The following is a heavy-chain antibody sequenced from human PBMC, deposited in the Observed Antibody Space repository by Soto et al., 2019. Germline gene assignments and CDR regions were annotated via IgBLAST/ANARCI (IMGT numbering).Heavy chain of an antibody. V-gene: IGHV1-69*13. J-gene: IGHJ3*02. CDR1: GGSFSSNA. CDR3: ASRERVDAFAI. D-gene: IGHD1-26*01. Sequence: ASVKVSCKASGGSFSSNAISWVRQAPGQGLEWMGGIIPILGSANYAQKFQDRLTITADGSTTTTYMGLNSLRSEDAAVYYCASRERVDAFAIWGQGTLVTVSS. CDR2: IIPILGSA.